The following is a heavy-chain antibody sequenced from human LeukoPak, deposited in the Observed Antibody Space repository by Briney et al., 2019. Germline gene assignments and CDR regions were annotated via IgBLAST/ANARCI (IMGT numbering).Heavy chain of an antibody. V-gene: IGHV3-48*01. J-gene: IGHJ4*02. D-gene: IGHD5-12*01. CDR2: ISSSSITI. CDR3: ARDHPRGPYDYYFDY. Sequence: GGSLRLSCAASGFTFSSYSMNWVRQAPGKGLEWVSYISSSSITIYYADSVKGRFTISRDNAKNSLYLQMNSLRAEDTAVYYCARDHPRGPYDYYFDYWGQGTLVTVSS. CDR1: GFTFSSYS.